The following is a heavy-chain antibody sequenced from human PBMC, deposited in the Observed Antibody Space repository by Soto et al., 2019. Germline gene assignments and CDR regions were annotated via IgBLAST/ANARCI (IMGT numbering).Heavy chain of an antibody. CDR2: IYYSGST. D-gene: IGHD3-10*01. CDR1: GGSISSGGYY. J-gene: IGHJ3*02. CDR3: ARFGRVGSGSYGTTARNDAFDI. V-gene: IGHV4-31*03. Sequence: SETLSLTCTVSGGSISSGGYYWSWIRQHPGKGLEWIGYIYYSGSTYYNPSLKSRVTISVDTSKNQFSLKLSSVTAADTAVYYCARFGRVGSGSYGTTARNDAFDIWGQGTMVTVSS.